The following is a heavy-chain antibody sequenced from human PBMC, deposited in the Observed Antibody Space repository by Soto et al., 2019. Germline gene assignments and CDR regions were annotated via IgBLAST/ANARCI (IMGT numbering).Heavy chain of an antibody. CDR2: ISSSSSYI. Sequence: GGSLRLSCAASGFTFSSYSMNWVRQAPGKGLEWVSSISSSSSYIYYADSVKGRFTISRDNAKNSLYLQMNSLRAEDTAVYYCARDRGLGYYDFWSGYYPLGYYYYGMDVWGQGTTVTVSS. J-gene: IGHJ6*02. D-gene: IGHD3-3*01. V-gene: IGHV3-21*01. CDR1: GFTFSSYS. CDR3: ARDRGLGYYDFWSGYYPLGYYYYGMDV.